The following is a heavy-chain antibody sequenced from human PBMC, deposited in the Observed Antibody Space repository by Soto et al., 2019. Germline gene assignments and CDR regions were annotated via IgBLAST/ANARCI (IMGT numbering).Heavy chain of an antibody. J-gene: IGHJ1*01. CDR1: GCSVSNGIYY. CDR3: ARGQVVAAQH. Sequence: PSETLSPTCTFPGCSVSNGIYYWIWIRQAPWKGLEWIGSIYYSGSTNYNPSLKSRVTISVDTSKNQFSLKLSSVNAADTAVYYCARGQVVAAQHWXQGTLVTVSS. V-gene: IGHV4-61*01. D-gene: IGHD2-15*01. CDR2: IYYSGST.